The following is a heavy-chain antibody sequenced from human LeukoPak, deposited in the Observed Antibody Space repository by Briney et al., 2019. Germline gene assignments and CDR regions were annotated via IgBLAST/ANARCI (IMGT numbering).Heavy chain of an antibody. CDR3: ARDNSVRDEAWWFNP. V-gene: IGHV1-46*01. Sequence: ASVKVSCKAFGYTFTSNYMHWLRQAPGQGPEWMGVISPSGGSTTYAQKFQGRVTLTRDMPTSTDYLEPSSLRSEDTAVYYCARDNSVRDEAWWFNPWGQGALVTVSS. J-gene: IGHJ5*02. D-gene: IGHD5-24*01. CDR1: GYTFTSNY. CDR2: ISPSGGST.